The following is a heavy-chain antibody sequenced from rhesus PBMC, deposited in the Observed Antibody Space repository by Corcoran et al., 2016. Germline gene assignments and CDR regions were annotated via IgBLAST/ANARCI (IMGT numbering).Heavy chain of an antibody. CDR1: GGSLSANYY. J-gene: IGHJ4*01. V-gene: IGHV4S9*01. CDR2: VYGKSAST. CDR3: SRGPGAWFFDY. Sequence: VQLQGSGPGLVKPSETLSLTCDGSGGSLSANYYWHWIRPPPGKGLEWIGNVYGKSASTDYNPSLKSRVTISKDTSKNQFFLKLNSVTAADTAIYYCSRGPGAWFFDYWGQGVLVTVSS. D-gene: IGHD6-31*01.